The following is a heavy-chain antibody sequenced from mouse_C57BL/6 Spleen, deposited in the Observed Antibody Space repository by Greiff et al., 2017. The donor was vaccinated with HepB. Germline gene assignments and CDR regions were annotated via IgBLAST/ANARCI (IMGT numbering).Heavy chain of an antibody. Sequence: VQLVESGAELVRPGASVTLSCKASGYTFTDYEMHWVKQTPVHGLEWIGAIDPETGGTAYNQKFKGKAILTADKSSSTAYMELRSLTSEDSAVYYCTRSLLPYYAMDYWGQGTSVTVSS. J-gene: IGHJ4*01. V-gene: IGHV1-15*01. CDR2: IDPETGGT. CDR1: GYTFTDYE. D-gene: IGHD1-1*01. CDR3: TRSLLPYYAMDY.